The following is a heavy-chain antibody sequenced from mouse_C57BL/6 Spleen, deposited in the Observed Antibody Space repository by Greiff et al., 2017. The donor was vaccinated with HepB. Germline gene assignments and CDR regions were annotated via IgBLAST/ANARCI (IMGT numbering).Heavy chain of an antibody. D-gene: IGHD2-12*01. V-gene: IGHV1-55*01. CDR3: AGHRYDVPMDY. J-gene: IGHJ4*01. CDR1: GYTFTSYW. Sequence: VQLQQPGAELVKPGASVKMSCKASGYTFTSYWITWVKQRPGQGLEWIGDIYPGSGSTNYNEKFKSKATLTVDASSSTAYMQLSSLTSEDSAVYYCAGHRYDVPMDYWGQGTSVTVSS. CDR2: IYPGSGST.